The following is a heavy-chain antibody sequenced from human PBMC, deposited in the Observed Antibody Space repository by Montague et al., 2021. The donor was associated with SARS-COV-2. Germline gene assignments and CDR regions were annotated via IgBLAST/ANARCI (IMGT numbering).Heavy chain of an antibody. CDR1: GGSISSYY. D-gene: IGHD6-13*01. J-gene: IGHJ5*02. CDR3: ARGIPIAAALINWFDP. Sequence: SETLSLTCTVSGGSISSYYWSWIRQPPGKGLEWIGYIYYSGSTNYNPSLKSRVTISVDTSKNQFSLKLSSVTAADTAVYYCARGIPIAAALINWFDPWGRGTLVTVSS. V-gene: IGHV4-59*01. CDR2: IYYSGST.